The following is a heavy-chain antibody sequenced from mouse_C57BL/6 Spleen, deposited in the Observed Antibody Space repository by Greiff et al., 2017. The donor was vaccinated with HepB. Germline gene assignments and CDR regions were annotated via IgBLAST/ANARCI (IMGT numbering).Heavy chain of an antibody. CDR3: ARDGITTVVAHYFDY. CDR1: GYTFTSYG. CDR2: IYPRSGNT. D-gene: IGHD1-1*01. V-gene: IGHV1-81*01. Sequence: VQLVEFGAELARPGASVKLSCKASGYTFTSYGISWVKQRTGQGLEWIGEIYPRSGNTYYNEKFKGKATLTADKSSSTAYMELRSLTSEDSAVYFCARDGITTVVAHYFDYWGQGTTLTVSS. J-gene: IGHJ2*01.